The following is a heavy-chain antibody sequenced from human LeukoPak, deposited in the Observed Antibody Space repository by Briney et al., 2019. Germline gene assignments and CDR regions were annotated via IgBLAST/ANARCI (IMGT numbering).Heavy chain of an antibody. V-gene: IGHV3-48*01. CDR1: GFTFSSYS. CDR3: ARGSVTQGY. J-gene: IGHJ4*02. D-gene: IGHD1-14*01. CDR2: ISSSSSTI. Sequence: PGGSLRLSCAAAGFTFSSYSMNWVRQAPGKGLEWVSYISSSSSTIYYADSVKVRFTISRDNAKNSLYLQMNSLRAEDTAVYYCARGSVTQGYWGQGTLVTVSS.